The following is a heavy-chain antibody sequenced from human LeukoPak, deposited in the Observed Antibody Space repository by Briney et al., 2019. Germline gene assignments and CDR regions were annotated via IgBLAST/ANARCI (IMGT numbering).Heavy chain of an antibody. D-gene: IGHD4-11*01. V-gene: IGHV3-66*01. J-gene: IGHJ6*02. CDR1: GFTASSNY. Sequence: GGSLRLSCAASGFTASSNYISWVRQAPGKGLEWVSVIYSGGSTYYADSVKGRFTISRDNSKNTLYLQMNSLRAEDTAVYYCAREPSRDDYSNYLYYYGMDVWGQGTTVTVSS. CDR2: IYSGGST. CDR3: AREPSRDDYSNYLYYYGMDV.